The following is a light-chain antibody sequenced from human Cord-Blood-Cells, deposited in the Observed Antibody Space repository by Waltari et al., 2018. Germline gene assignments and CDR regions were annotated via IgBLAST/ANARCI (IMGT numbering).Light chain of an antibody. CDR3: CSYAGSSTV. CDR2: EGS. CDR1: SSDVGSYNL. J-gene: IGLJ3*02. Sequence: QSALTQPASVSGSPGQSITISCTGTSSDVGSYNLVSWYQQHPGKAPKLMIYEGSKRPLGVSKRFSGSKSGNAASLTISGLQAEDEADYYCCSYAGSSTVFGGGTKLTVL. V-gene: IGLV2-23*01.